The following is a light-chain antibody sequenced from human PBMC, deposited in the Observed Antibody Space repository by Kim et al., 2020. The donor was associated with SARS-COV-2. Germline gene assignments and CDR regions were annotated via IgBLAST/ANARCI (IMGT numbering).Light chain of an antibody. CDR3: QAWGTGIRV. J-gene: IGLJ3*02. CDR2: LNSDGSH. CDR1: SGHSSYA. V-gene: IGLV4-69*01. Sequence: QLVLTQSPSASASLGASVKLTCTLSSGHSSYAIAWHQQQPEKGTRYLMKLNSDGSHSKGDGIPDRFSGSSSGAERYLTISSLQSEDEADYYCQAWGTGIRVFGGGTQLTVL.